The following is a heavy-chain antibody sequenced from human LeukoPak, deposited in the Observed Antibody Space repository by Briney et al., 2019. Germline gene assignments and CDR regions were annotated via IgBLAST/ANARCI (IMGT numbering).Heavy chain of an antibody. J-gene: IGHJ4*02. CDR1: GLTFSDTW. D-gene: IGHD1-26*01. CDR3: ATSPSGSDSY. CDR2: ISSSGITI. Sequence: GGSLRLSCAASGLTFSDTWMHWVRQAPGKGLVWVSRISSSGITIDYADSVKGRFTISRGNAKNTLYLQMNGLRVEDAAVYYCATSPSGSDSYWGQGTLVTVSS. V-gene: IGHV3-74*01.